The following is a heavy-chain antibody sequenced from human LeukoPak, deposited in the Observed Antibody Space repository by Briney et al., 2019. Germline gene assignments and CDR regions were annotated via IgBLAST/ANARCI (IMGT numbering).Heavy chain of an antibody. D-gene: IGHD3-10*01. CDR2: ISYSGNT. J-gene: IGHJ5*02. Sequence: SETLSLTCTVSGGSISSSTFYWGWIRQPPGKGLEWIGSISYSGNTYYNSSLKSRVTISLDTSKNQFPLKLSSVTAADTAVYYCARDYYGSGSYSWFERWGKGTLVTVSS. CDR3: ARDYYGSGSYSWFER. V-gene: IGHV4-39*02. CDR1: GGSISSSTFY.